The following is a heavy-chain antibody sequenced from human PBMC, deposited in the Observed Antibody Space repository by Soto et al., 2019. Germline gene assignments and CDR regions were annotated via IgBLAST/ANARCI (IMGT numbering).Heavy chain of an antibody. Sequence: SETLSLTCTVAGGTTRSYDWSLIRQPPGKGLEWIGYIYYSGSTNYNPSLKSRITINPDTSKNQFSLQLNSVTPEDTAVYYCARVGVAGELDVWGQGTTGTVAS. D-gene: IGHD6-19*01. CDR2: IYYSGST. V-gene: IGHV4-59*12. J-gene: IGHJ6*02. CDR3: ARVGVAGELDV. CDR1: GGTTRSYD.